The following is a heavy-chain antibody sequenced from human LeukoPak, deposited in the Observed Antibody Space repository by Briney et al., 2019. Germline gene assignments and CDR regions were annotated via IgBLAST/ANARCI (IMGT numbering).Heavy chain of an antibody. CDR1: GYTFTGYY. D-gene: IGHD3-3*01. V-gene: IGHV1-2*02. J-gene: IGHJ6*03. CDR2: INPNSGGT. Sequence: GASVKVSCKASGYTFTGYYMHWVRQAPGQGLEWMGWINPNSGGTNYAQKFQGRVTMTRDTSISTAYMELSRLRSDDTAVYYCASGGEGSYYDFWSGYPPPYYYYMDVWGKGTTVTVSS. CDR3: ASGGEGSYYDFWSGYPPPYYYYMDV.